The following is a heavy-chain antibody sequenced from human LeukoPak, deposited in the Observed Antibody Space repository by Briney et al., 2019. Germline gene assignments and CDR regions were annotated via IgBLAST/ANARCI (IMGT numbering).Heavy chain of an antibody. CDR1: GFTVSSNY. CDR2: ISSSSSYI. Sequence: GGSLRLSCAASGFTVSSNYMSWVRQAPGKGLEWVSSISSSSSYIYYADSVKGRFTISRDNAKNSLYLQMNSLRAEDTAVYYCARWPYSSSYYFDYWGQGTLVTVSS. CDR3: ARWPYSSSYYFDY. D-gene: IGHD6-6*01. V-gene: IGHV3-21*01. J-gene: IGHJ4*02.